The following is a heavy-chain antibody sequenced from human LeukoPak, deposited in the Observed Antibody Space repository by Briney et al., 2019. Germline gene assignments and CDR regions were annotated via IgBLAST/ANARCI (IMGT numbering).Heavy chain of an antibody. V-gene: IGHV7-4-1*02. CDR3: ARVLANWVGLYYYYYMDV. D-gene: IGHD7-27*01. CDR2: INTNTGNP. Sequence: ASVKVSCKASGYTFTSYAMNGVRQAPGQGLEWMGWINTNTGNPTYAQGFTGRFVFSLDTSVSTAYMQISSLKAEDTAVYYCARVLANWVGLYYYYYMDVWGKGTTVTVSS. CDR1: GYTFTSYA. J-gene: IGHJ6*03.